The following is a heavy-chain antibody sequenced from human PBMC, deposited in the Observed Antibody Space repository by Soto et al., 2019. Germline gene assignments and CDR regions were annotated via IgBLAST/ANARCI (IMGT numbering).Heavy chain of an antibody. J-gene: IGHJ4*02. CDR3: AKDSIGGGYYYDSSAYFAY. V-gene: IGHV3-23*01. CDR1: GFTFSSYA. D-gene: IGHD3-22*01. CDR2: ISGSGGST. Sequence: PGGSLRLSCAASGFTFSSYAMSWVRQAPGKGLEWVSAISGSGGSTYYADSVKGRFTISRDNFKNTLYLRVNSLGAEDTAVYYCAKDSIGGGYYYDSSAYFAYWGQGTLVTVSS.